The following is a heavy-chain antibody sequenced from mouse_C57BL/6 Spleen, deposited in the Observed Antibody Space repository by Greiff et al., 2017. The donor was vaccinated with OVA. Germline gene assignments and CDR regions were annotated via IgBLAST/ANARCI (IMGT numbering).Heavy chain of an antibody. Sequence: QVQLQQSGPELVKPGASVKISCKASGYAFSSSWMNWVKQRPGKGLEWIGRIYPGDGDTNYNGKFKGKATLTADKSSSTAYMQLSSLTSEDSAVYCCARRDYGYYPFDYWGQGTTLTVSS. J-gene: IGHJ2*01. D-gene: IGHD2-3*01. CDR2: IYPGDGDT. V-gene: IGHV1-82*01. CDR3: ARRDYGYYPFDY. CDR1: GYAFSSSW.